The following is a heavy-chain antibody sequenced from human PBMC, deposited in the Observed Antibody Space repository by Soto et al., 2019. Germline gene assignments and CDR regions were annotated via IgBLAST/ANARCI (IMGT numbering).Heavy chain of an antibody. CDR2: IRSRANNFAT. D-gene: IGHD2-2*02. Sequence: EVQLVESGGGLVQPGGSLKLSCAASGFIFSGSAIHWVRQASGKGLEWVGRIRSRANNFATSSAASVKGRFNFSRDDSKNTAYLQMNTLKAEDTAVYYCARGQGAAIGDYYYHGMDVWGQGTTVTVSS. CDR1: GFIFSGSA. CDR3: ARGQGAAIGDYYYHGMDV. J-gene: IGHJ6*02. V-gene: IGHV3-73*02.